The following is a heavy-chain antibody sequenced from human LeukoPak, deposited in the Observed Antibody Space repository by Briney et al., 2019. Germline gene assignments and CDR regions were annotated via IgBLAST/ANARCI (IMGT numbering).Heavy chain of an antibody. V-gene: IGHV3-7*01. Sequence: PGGSLRLSCVASGFSLRCYWMSWVRQAPGKGLEWVANIKQDGSEKFYVDSVKGRFTISRDNAENSLYLQMNSLRVEDTAVYYCARIYCSSTNCDRWNAFDIWGQGTMVTGSS. CDR2: IKQDGSEK. CDR1: GFSLRCYW. CDR3: ARIYCSSTNCDRWNAFDI. D-gene: IGHD2-2*01. J-gene: IGHJ3*02.